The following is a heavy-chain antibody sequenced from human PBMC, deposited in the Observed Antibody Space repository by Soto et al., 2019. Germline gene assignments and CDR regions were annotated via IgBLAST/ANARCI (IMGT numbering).Heavy chain of an antibody. Sequence: SETLSLTSSVSGGSMRNVYWSWIQQPPGKGLEWIGFVFHSGNAKYNPSLQSRVSISIDTSKNQVSLSLESVTAADTAVYFCARAHAPTLPFDFWGQRTLVTVSS. J-gene: IGHJ4*02. D-gene: IGHD2-2*01. CDR3: ARAHAPTLPFDF. CDR2: VFHSGNA. CDR1: GGSMRNVY. V-gene: IGHV4-59*01.